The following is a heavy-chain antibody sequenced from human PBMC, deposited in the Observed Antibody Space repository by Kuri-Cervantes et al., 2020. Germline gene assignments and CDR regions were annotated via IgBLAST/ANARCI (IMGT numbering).Heavy chain of an antibody. Sequence: SETLSLTCTVSGGSISSYYWSWIRQPPGKGLEWIGYIYYSGSTNYNPSLKSRVTISVDTSKNQFSLKLSSVTAADTAVYYCARLNIYSTGLYSLFTVGWFDPWGQGTVVTVSS. CDR3: ARLNIYSTGLYSLFTVGWFDP. CDR1: GGSISSYY. V-gene: IGHV4-59*12. J-gene: IGHJ5*02. CDR2: IYYSGST. D-gene: IGHD2-8*02.